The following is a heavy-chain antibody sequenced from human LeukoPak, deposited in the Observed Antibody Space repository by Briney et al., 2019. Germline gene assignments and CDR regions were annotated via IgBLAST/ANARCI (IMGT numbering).Heavy chain of an antibody. D-gene: IGHD3-3*01. J-gene: IGHJ4*02. CDR1: GGSISSYY. CDR3: ARWHDFWSGYYDY. V-gene: IGHV4-59*01. CDR2: IYYSGST. Sequence: PSETLSLTCTVSGGSISSYYWSWIRQPPGKGLEWIGYIYYSGSTNYNPSLKSRVTISGDTSKNQFSLKLSSVTAADTAVYYCARWHDFWSGYYDYWGQGTLVTVSS.